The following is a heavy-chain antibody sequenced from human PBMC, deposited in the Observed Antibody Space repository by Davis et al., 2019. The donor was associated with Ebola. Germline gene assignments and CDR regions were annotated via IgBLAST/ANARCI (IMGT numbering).Heavy chain of an antibody. D-gene: IGHD3-10*01. Sequence: GGSLRLSCAASGFTFSSYSMNWVRQAPGKGLEWASSISSSSSYIYYADSVKGRFTISRDNAKNSLYLQMNSLRAEDTAVYYCARARGFSAFDIWGQGTMVTVSS. CDR2: ISSSSSYI. CDR1: GFTFSSYS. V-gene: IGHV3-21*01. CDR3: ARARGFSAFDI. J-gene: IGHJ3*02.